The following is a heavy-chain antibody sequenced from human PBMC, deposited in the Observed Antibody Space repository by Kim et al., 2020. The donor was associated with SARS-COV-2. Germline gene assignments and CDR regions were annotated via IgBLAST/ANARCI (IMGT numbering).Heavy chain of an antibody. V-gene: IGHV3-74*03. D-gene: IGHD2-21*01. J-gene: IGHJ4*02. Sequence: HGDGSNTKYADSVKCRFTISRDNAKNTVYIQMNSLRGEDTAVYYCAKAYDDWGQGTLVTVSS. CDR2: HGDGSNT. CDR3: AKAYDD.